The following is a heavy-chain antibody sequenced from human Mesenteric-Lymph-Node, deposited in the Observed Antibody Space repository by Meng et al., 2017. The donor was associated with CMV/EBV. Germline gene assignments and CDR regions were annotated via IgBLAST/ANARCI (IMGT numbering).Heavy chain of an antibody. D-gene: IGHD5-12*01. CDR1: GFTFSSYA. Sequence: GGSLRLSCAASGFTFSSYAMSWVRQAPGKGLEWVSSISGSGDSTYYTDSVKGRFTISRDNSKNTLYLQMNSLRPEDTAVYYCAKGDKVATITHVWGQGTMVTVSS. CDR3: AKGDKVATITHV. J-gene: IGHJ3*01. V-gene: IGHV3-23*01. CDR2: ISGSGDST.